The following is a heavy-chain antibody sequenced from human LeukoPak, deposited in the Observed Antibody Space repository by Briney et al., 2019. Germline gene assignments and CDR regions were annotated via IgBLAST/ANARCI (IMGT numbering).Heavy chain of an antibody. D-gene: IGHD6-19*01. CDR1: GFSFSTYV. J-gene: IGHJ4*02. V-gene: IGHV3-30*18. Sequence: GRSLRLSCAASGFSFSTYVMHWVRQAPCKGLEWVAVIAHDESQNYYADSVNGRFTISRDNSNNALYLQMNSLRAGDTAVYYCAKDFGDNSGWYFDYWGQGTLVTVSS. CDR3: AKDFGDNSGWYFDY. CDR2: IAHDESQN.